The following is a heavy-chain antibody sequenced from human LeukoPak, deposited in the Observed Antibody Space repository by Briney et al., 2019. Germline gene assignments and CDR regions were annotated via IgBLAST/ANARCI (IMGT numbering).Heavy chain of an antibody. J-gene: IGHJ4*02. V-gene: IGHV3-7*01. CDR1: GFTFSSYW. D-gene: IGHD5-18*01. Sequence: GGSLRLSCAASGFTFSSYWMSWVRQAPGKGLEWVANIKQDGSEKYYVDSVKGRFTISRDNAKNSLYLQMNSLRAEDTAVYYCVRDTAMVIQTYYFDYWGQGTLVTVSS. CDR3: VRDTAMVIQTYYFDY. CDR2: IKQDGSEK.